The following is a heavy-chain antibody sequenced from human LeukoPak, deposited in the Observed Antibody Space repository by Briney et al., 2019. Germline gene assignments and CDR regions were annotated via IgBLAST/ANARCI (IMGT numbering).Heavy chain of an antibody. D-gene: IGHD4-17*01. CDR3: ARDQTVTPGDDFDI. Sequence: GGSLRLSCAASGFTVSSNYMSWVRQAPGKGLEWVSVIYSGGSTYYADSVKGRFTISRDNSKNTLDLQMNSLRADDTDVYYCARDQTVTPGDDFDIWGQGTMVTVSS. CDR1: GFTVSSNY. J-gene: IGHJ3*02. CDR2: IYSGGST. V-gene: IGHV3-53*01.